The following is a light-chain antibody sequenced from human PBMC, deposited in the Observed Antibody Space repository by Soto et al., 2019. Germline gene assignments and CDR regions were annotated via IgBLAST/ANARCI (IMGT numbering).Light chain of an antibody. V-gene: IGKV3-15*01. CDR3: QQYGSSGT. J-gene: IGKJ1*01. Sequence: EIVMTQSPATLSLSPGERATLSCRASQSVNINLAWYQQRPGQAPRVLIYAASTRATGVPDRFSGSGSGTEFTLTISRLEPEDFAVYYCQQYGSSGTFGQGTKVEIK. CDR1: QSVNIN. CDR2: AAS.